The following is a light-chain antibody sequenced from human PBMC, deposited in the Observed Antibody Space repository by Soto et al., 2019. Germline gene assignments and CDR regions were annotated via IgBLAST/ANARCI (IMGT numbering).Light chain of an antibody. CDR1: ESIRNN. CDR3: QHTYSTPRGA. V-gene: IGKV1-39*01. J-gene: IGKJ1*01. Sequence: DIQMTQSPSSLSASVGDRVTITCRASESIRNNLYWYQQKPGKAPKLLIYAASTLQSGVPSRFSGGGSGTELTLTIGSLQPEDFTTYYCQHTYSTPRGAFGQGTKVEFK. CDR2: AAS.